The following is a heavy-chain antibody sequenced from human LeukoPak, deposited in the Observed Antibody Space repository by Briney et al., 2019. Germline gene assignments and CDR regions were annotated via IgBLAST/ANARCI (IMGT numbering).Heavy chain of an antibody. CDR3: VETIASRGSEY. V-gene: IGHV3-74*01. J-gene: IGHJ4*02. Sequence: PGGSLRLSCAASGFTFSSYAMHWVRQAPGMGLVWVSRLPPDELGIIYADSVKGRFTVSRDNAKNTVYLQMNNLRVDDTAMYYCVETIASRGSEYWGQGALVTVSS. D-gene: IGHD6-6*01. CDR1: GFTFSSYA. CDR2: LPPDELGI.